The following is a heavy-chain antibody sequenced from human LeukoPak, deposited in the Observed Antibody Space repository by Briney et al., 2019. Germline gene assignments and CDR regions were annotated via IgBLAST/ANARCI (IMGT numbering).Heavy chain of an antibody. CDR1: GSIFSSYW. D-gene: IGHD5-12*01. J-gene: IGHJ4*02. CDR2: IYPGDSDT. Sequence: KVGASLQISGKGSGSIFSSYWIGGVRPLPGKGLEWMGIIYPGDSDTRYSPSFQGQVTISADKSIRTAYLQWSSLKASDTAMYYCARHSRGYSGYDNWGQGTLATVSS. CDR3: ARHSRGYSGYDN. V-gene: IGHV5-51*01.